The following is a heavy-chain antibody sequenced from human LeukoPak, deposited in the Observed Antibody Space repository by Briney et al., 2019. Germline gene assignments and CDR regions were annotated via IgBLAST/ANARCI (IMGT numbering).Heavy chain of an antibody. CDR1: GGSFSDYY. CDR2: IYTSGST. V-gene: IGHV4-4*07. Sequence: SETLSLTCGIYGGSFSDYYWSWIRQPAGKGLEWIGRIYTSGSTNYNPSLKSRVTISVDTSKNQFSLKLSSVTAADTAVYYCAREGITMIVGYYFDYWGQGTLVTVSS. J-gene: IGHJ4*02. CDR3: AREGITMIVGYYFDY. D-gene: IGHD3-22*01.